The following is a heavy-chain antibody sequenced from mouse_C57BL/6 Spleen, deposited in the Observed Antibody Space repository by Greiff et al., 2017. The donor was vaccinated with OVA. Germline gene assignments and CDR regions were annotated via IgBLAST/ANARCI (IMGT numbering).Heavy chain of an antibody. CDR2: INPNYGTT. Sequence: EVQLQQSGPELVKPGASVKISCKASGYSFTDYNMNWVKQSNGKSLEWSGVINPNYGTTSYNQKFKGKATLTVDKSSSTAYMQLNSLTSEDSAVYYCSRGDDGYDWYFDVWGTGTTVTVSS. D-gene: IGHD2-3*01. CDR1: GYSFTDYN. J-gene: IGHJ1*03. CDR3: SRGDDGYDWYFDV. V-gene: IGHV1-39*01.